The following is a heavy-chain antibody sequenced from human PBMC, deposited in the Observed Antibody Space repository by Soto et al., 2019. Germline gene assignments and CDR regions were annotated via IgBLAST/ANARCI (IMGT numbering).Heavy chain of an antibody. D-gene: IGHD3-16*02. Sequence: QVQLVESGGGVVQPGRSLRLSCAGSGFSFNSYTMHWVRQAPGKGLEWVALISFDSSNNYYADSVKGRFSISRDNSKNTVFLQTDSLRPDDTALYYCARDRLRLGELSLIGYFDYWGQGTLVTVSS. CDR2: ISFDSSNN. CDR3: ARDRLRLGELSLIGYFDY. CDR1: GFSFNSYT. J-gene: IGHJ4*02. V-gene: IGHV3-30*01.